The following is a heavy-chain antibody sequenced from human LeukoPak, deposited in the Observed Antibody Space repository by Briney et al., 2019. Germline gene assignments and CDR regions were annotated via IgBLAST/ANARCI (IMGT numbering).Heavy chain of an antibody. D-gene: IGHD6-6*01. CDR2: XXXSGSTI. V-gene: IGHV3-11*04. CDR3: ASGYSSSLRSHYYYYMDV. Sequence: SYXXXSGSTIYYADSVKGRFTISRDNAKNSLYLQMNSLRAEDTAVYYCASGYSSSLRSHYYYYMDVWGKGTTVTVSS. J-gene: IGHJ6*03.